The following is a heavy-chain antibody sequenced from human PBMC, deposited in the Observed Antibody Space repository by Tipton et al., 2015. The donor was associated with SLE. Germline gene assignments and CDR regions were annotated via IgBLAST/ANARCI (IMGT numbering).Heavy chain of an antibody. D-gene: IGHD2-21*02. Sequence: TLSLTCAVYGGSVSGKYWDWIRQPPGKGLEWIGGINHSGSPNYNPSLKSRVTMSLDTSTNQISLRLTSVSAADTAVYYCARRGGGDPRFLRTYYGLDVWGQGTTVTVSS. CDR1: GGSVSGKY. J-gene: IGHJ6*02. V-gene: IGHV4-34*01. CDR2: INHSGSP. CDR3: ARRGGGDPRFLRTYYGLDV.